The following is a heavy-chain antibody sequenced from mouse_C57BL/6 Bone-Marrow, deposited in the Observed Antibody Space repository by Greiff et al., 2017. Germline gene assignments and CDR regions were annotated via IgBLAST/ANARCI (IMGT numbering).Heavy chain of an antibody. J-gene: IGHJ3*01. CDR2: ISDGGSYT. CDR1: GFTFSSYA. V-gene: IGHV5-4*01. Sequence: EVQVVESGGGLVKPGGSLKLSCAASGFTFSSYAMSWVRQTPEKRLEWVATISDGGSYTYYPDNVKGRFTISGDNAKNNRYLQLSHLKSEDTAMYYCARGDYGCPAFAYGGQGTLVTVSA. D-gene: IGHD1-1*01. CDR3: ARGDYGCPAFAY.